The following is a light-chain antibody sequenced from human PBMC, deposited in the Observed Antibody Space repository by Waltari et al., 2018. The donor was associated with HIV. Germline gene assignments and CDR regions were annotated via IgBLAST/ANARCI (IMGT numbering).Light chain of an antibody. V-gene: IGKV1-5*03. CDR2: KTS. J-gene: IGKJ1*01. CDR1: QNVSNH. CDR3: QQFQTYRT. Sequence: IQMSQSPSTLSASVGDRVTITCRASQNVSNHLAWYQQRPGNAPKLLIYKTSALERGVPPRFSGSGNGTEFTLTINSLQPDDFAIYYCQQFQTYRTFGQGTKVEV.